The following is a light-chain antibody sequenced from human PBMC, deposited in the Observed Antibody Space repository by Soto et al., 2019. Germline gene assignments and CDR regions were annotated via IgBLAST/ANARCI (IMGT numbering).Light chain of an antibody. CDR3: QQYGSYPLT. CDR1: HSVDSSY. J-gene: IGKJ4*01. CDR2: ETS. Sequence: EVVLTQSPGALSLSPGERATLSCRASHSVDSSYFAWYQQRPGQAPRLLIYETSSRATGIPDRFSGSGSGTDFTLTVSRLVPEDVAVYFCQQYGSYPLTFGGGTKVEIK. V-gene: IGKV3-20*01.